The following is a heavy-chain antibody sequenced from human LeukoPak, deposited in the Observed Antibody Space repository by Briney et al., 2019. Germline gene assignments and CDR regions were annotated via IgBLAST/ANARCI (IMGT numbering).Heavy chain of an antibody. Sequence: SETLSLTCTVSGGSISSGDYYWSWIRQPPGKGLEWIGYIYYSGSTYYNPSLKSRVTISVDTSKNQFSLRLSSVTAADTAVYYCARGDGGNPDAFDIWGQGTMVTVSS. D-gene: IGHD4-23*01. CDR1: GGSISSGDYY. J-gene: IGHJ3*02. V-gene: IGHV4-30-4*01. CDR3: ARGDGGNPDAFDI. CDR2: IYYSGST.